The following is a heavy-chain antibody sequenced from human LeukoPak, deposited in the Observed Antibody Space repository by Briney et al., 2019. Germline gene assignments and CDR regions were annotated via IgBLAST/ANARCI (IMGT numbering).Heavy chain of an antibody. V-gene: IGHV3-53*01. CDR2: IYSDGTT. CDR1: GFTVSSNY. D-gene: IGHD6-13*01. Sequence: GGSLRLSCAASGFTVSSNYMSWVRQAPGKGLEWVSVIYSDGTTYYADSVKGRFTISRDNPKNTLYLQMNSLRAEDTAVYYCAKDQQQLAYLFDYWGQGTLVTVFS. CDR3: AKDQQQLAYLFDY. J-gene: IGHJ4*02.